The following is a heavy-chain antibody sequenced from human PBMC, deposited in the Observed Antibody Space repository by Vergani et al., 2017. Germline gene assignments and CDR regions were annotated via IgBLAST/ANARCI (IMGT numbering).Heavy chain of an antibody. CDR3: AKTHDFSSLYSSYNWFDP. Sequence: EVQLVQSGAEVKKPGESLNISCQGSGYSITNYWIAWVRQRPGKGLEWMGIIYAGDSDVRYSPSFQGQVTMSVDKSLSTAYLQWSSLNASDTATYYCAKTHDFSSLYSSYNWFDPWGQGTQVTVSS. D-gene: IGHD3-3*01. CDR1: GYSITNYW. CDR2: IYAGDSDV. V-gene: IGHV5-51*03. J-gene: IGHJ5*02.